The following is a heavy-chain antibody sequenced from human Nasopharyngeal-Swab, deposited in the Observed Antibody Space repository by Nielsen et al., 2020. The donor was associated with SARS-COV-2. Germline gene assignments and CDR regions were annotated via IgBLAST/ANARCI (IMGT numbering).Heavy chain of an antibody. CDR1: GASISSSSYY. J-gene: IGHJ4*02. Sequence: SETLSLTCTVSGASISSSSYYWVWIRQPPGKGLDWNGSISYSRIFLSGRTYYNPSLNSRATISVDTSKNQFPLKLTSVTAADTAVYSCARLSSLHYYDTTQFDYWGLGTLVTVSS. CDR2: ISYSRIFLSGRT. CDR3: ARLSSLHYYDTTQFDY. V-gene: IGHV4-39*01. D-gene: IGHD3-22*01.